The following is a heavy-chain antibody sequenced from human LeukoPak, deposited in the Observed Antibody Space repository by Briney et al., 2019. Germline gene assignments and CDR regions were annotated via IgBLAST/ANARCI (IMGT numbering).Heavy chain of an antibody. J-gene: IGHJ5*02. Sequence: SETLSLTCTVSGGSISHRGYYWGWLRQPPGKGLEWIGSLYYSGSAHYNPSLESRVTMSVLTSKNHFSLRLSSVTAADTAVYYGARVDLRWFDPWGQGTLVTVSS. CDR3: ARVDLRWFDP. V-gene: IGHV4-39*07. CDR1: GGSISHRGYY. CDR2: LYYSGSA. D-gene: IGHD4-17*01.